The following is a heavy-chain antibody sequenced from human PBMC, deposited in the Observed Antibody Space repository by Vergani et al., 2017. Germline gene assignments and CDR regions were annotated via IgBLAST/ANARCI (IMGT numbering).Heavy chain of an antibody. V-gene: IGHV4-34*01. CDR2: INHSGST. Sequence: QVQLQQWGAGLLKPSETLSLTCAVYGGSFSGYYWSWIRQPPGKGLEWIGEINHSGSTNYNPSLKSRVPISVDTSKNQFSLKLRSVTAADTAVYYCATFRQKFRYSGYDSHYFDYWGQGTLVTVSS. CDR1: GGSFSGYY. CDR3: ATFRQKFRYSGYDSHYFDY. D-gene: IGHD5-12*01. J-gene: IGHJ4*02.